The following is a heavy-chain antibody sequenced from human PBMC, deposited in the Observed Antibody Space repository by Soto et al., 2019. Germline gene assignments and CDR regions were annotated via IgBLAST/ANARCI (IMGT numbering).Heavy chain of an antibody. CDR3: ARHMVRKGYSYSCTFFGMAV. V-gene: IGHV4-39*01. J-gene: IGHJ6*02. D-gene: IGHD5-18*01. CDR1: AGSTSRSRYF. CDR2: IYYSGST. Sequence: ASQDLCHSNTGSAGSTSRSRYFGCWIRQPQKKGLEWIGSIYYSGSTYYNPSLKSRVTISVDTSKNQFSLNLSSVTAADTAVYYCARHMVRKGYSYSCTFFGMAVWGQGRTVT.